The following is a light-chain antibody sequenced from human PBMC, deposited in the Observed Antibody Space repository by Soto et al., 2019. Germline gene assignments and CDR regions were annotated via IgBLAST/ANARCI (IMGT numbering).Light chain of an antibody. CDR1: QRVSSSY. J-gene: IGKJ2*01. Sequence: EIVLTQSPGTLSLSPGERATLSCRASQRVSSSYLAWYQQKPGQAPRVLIYGASSRATGIPDRFSGSGSGTDFTLTISRLEPEDFAVYFCQQYGSSPYTFGQGTKLKIK. CDR2: GAS. V-gene: IGKV3-20*01. CDR3: QQYGSSPYT.